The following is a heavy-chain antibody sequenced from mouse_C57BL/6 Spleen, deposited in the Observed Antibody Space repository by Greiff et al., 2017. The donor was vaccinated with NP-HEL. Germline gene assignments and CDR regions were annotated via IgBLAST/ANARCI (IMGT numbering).Heavy chain of an antibody. D-gene: IGHD1-1*01. Sequence: QVQLQQSGAELVKPGASVKLSCKASGYTFTSYWMQWVKQRPGQGLEWIGEIDPSDSYTNYNQKLKGKTTLTVDTSSSTAYMQLSSLTSEDAAVYYCGSYDGSSYAGAMDYWGQGTSVTVSS. CDR2: IDPSDSYT. CDR1: GYTFTSYW. V-gene: IGHV1-50*01. J-gene: IGHJ4*01. CDR3: GSYDGSSYAGAMDY.